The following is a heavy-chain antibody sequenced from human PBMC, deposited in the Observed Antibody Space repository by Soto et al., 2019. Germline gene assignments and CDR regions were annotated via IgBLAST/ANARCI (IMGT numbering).Heavy chain of an antibody. CDR2: IDWDDDK. D-gene: IGHD6-13*01. J-gene: IGHJ4*02. CDR3: APIKRVSSSWTNHDY. CDR1: GFSLSTSGMC. Sequence: SGPTLVNPTQTLTLTCTFSGFSLSTSGMCVSWIRQPPGKALEWLALIDWDDDKYYSTSLKTRLTISKDTSKNQVVLTMTNMDPVDTATSYCAPIKRVSSSWTNHDYWGQGTLVTVSS. V-gene: IGHV2-70*01.